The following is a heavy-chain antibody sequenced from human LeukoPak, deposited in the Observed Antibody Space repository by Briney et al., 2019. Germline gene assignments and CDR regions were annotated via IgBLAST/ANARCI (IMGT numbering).Heavy chain of an antibody. CDR2: INPTGGST. CDR1: GYTSISHY. J-gene: IGHJ6*03. D-gene: IGHD3-10*01. V-gene: IGHV1-46*01. CDR3: ARDPHYGAGFDYYYYMDV. Sequence: GASVKVSCKASGYTSISHYMHWVRQAPGQGLEWMGMINPTGGSTTYAQKFQGRVTLTRDTSTSTVYMELSSLRSDDTAVYYCARDPHYGAGFDYYYYMDVWGKGTTVTISS.